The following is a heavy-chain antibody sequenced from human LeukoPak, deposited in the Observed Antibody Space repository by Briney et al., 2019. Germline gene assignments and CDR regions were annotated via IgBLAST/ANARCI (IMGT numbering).Heavy chain of an antibody. CDR2: ISDSGST. CDR3: AREEAIVTFGIGRSAHNWFDP. D-gene: IGHD2-15*01. CDR1: GGSISSSSYY. V-gene: IGHV4-30-4*08. Sequence: SETLSLTCTVSGGSISSSSYYWGWIRQPPGKGLEWIGYISDSGSTRYNPSLKSRVIISVDTSKNHFSLKLTSVTAADTAIYYCAREEAIVTFGIGRSAHNWFDPWGQGTLVTVSS. J-gene: IGHJ5*02.